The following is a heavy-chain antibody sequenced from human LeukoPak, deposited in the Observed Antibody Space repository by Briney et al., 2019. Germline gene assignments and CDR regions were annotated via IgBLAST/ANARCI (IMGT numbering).Heavy chain of an antibody. D-gene: IGHD3-3*01. CDR1: GFTFSSYW. V-gene: IGHV3-74*01. J-gene: IGHJ5*02. Sequence: PGGSLRLSCAASGFTFSSYWMHWVHQAPGKGLVWVSRINSDGSSTSYADSVKGRFTISRDNAKNTLYLQMNSLRAEDTAVYYCARGLYDFWSGLEGEIDPWGQGTLVTVSS. CDR3: ARGLYDFWSGLEGEIDP. CDR2: INSDGSST.